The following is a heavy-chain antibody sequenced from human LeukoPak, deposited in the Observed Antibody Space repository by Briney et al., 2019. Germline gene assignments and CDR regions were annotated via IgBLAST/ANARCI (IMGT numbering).Heavy chain of an antibody. J-gene: IGHJ4*02. V-gene: IGHV3-23*01. CDR3: AKVDIVVVPAANFDY. Sequence: GGSLRLSCAASGFTFSSYAMSWVRQAPGKGLEWVSAISGSGGSTYYADSVKGRFTISRDNSKNPLYLQMNSLRAEDTAVYYCAKVDIVVVPAANFDYWGQGTLVTVSS. CDR1: GFTFSSYA. D-gene: IGHD2-2*01. CDR2: ISGSGGST.